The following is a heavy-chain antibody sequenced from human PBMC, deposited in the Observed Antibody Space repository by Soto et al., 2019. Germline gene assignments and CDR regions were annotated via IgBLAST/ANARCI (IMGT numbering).Heavy chain of an antibody. D-gene: IGHD2-21*02. CDR1: GFTFDDYG. CDR3: ARTGGDYVYYYYYMDV. Sequence: GGSLRLSCAASGFTFDDYGMSWVRQAPGKGLEWVSGINWNGGSTGYADSVKGRFTISRDNAKNSLYLQMNSLRAEDTALYHCARTGGDYVYYYYYMDVWGKGTTVTVSS. CDR2: INWNGGST. J-gene: IGHJ6*03. V-gene: IGHV3-20*01.